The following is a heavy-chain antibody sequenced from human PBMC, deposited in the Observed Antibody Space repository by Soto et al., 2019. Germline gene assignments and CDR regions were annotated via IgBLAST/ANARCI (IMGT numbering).Heavy chain of an antibody. Sequence: PGGSLRLSCGASGFTFSNYAMTWVRQLPGKGLEWVSGISAGGGSTYYADSVKGRFTISRDNSKNTLSLQMNSLRAEDTAVYYCAEESSRGYNSADYWGQGNLVTLSS. CDR3: AEESSRGYNSADY. V-gene: IGHV3-23*01. J-gene: IGHJ4*02. CDR1: GFTFSNYA. CDR2: ISAGGGST. D-gene: IGHD5-12*01.